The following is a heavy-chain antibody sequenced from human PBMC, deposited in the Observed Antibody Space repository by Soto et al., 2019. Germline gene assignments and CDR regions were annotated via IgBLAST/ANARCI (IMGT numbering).Heavy chain of an antibody. CDR1: GGSISSGGYY. V-gene: IGHV4-30-2*01. Sequence: SETLSLTCTVSGGSISSGGYYWSWIRQHPGKGLEWIGYIYHSGSTYYNPSLKSRVTISVDRSKNQFSLKLSSVTAADTAVYYCARATLPYCSSTSCYRDNWFDPWGQGTLVTVSS. J-gene: IGHJ5*02. CDR2: IYHSGST. CDR3: ARATLPYCSSTSCYRDNWFDP. D-gene: IGHD2-2*01.